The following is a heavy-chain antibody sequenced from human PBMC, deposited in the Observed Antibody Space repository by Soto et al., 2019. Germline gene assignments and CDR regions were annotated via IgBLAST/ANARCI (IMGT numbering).Heavy chain of an antibody. V-gene: IGHV3-23*01. Sequence: GGSLRLSCAASGFTFSSYAMSWVRQAPGKGLEWVSAIGGSGGSTYYADSAKGRFTISRDNSKNTLYLQMNGLRAEDTAVYYCAKDRSRAWYGVGFWGQGTLVTVSS. D-gene: IGHD6-19*01. CDR1: GFTFSSYA. CDR2: IGGSGGST. J-gene: IGHJ4*02. CDR3: AKDRSRAWYGVGF.